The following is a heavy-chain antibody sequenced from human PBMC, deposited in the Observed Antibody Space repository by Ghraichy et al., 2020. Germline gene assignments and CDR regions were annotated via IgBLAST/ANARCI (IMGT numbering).Heavy chain of an antibody. D-gene: IGHD3-16*02. CDR1: GYTFTSYD. V-gene: IGHV1-8*01. CDR2: MNPNSGNT. CDR3: ARGANYDYIWGSYRLRHPFDY. J-gene: IGHJ4*02. Sequence: ASVKVSCKASGYTFTSYDINWVRQATGQGLEWMGWMNPNSGNTGYAQKFQGRVTMTRNTSISTAYMELSSLRSEDTAVYYCARGANYDYIWGSYRLRHPFDYWGQGTLVTVSS.